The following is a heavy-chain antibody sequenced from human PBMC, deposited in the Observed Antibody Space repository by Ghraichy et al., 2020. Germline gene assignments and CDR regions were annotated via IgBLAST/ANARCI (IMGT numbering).Heavy chain of an antibody. D-gene: IGHD4-17*01. CDR2: IIGSSGAT. CDR1: GFTLSNHG. CDR3: AKAWATVTQGY. Sequence: GGSLRLSCAASGFTLSNHGMSWVRQAPGKGLEWVSAIIGSSGATYYADSVKGRFTVSSDNSKNTLFLDMNSLRAEDTAIYYCAKAWATVTQGYWGQGTLVTVSS. J-gene: IGHJ4*02. V-gene: IGHV3-23*01.